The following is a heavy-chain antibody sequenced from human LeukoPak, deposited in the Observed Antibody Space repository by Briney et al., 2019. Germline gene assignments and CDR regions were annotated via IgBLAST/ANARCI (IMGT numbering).Heavy chain of an antibody. J-gene: IGHJ3*02. Sequence: SETLSLTCTVSGGSISSYYWSWIRQPPGKGLEWIGYIYYSGSTNYNPSLKSRVTISVDTSKNQFSLKLSSVTAADTAVYYCARATRGTRHAFDIWGQGTMVTVSS. V-gene: IGHV4-59*01. CDR2: IYYSGST. CDR1: GGSISSYY. CDR3: ARATRGTRHAFDI. D-gene: IGHD1-14*01.